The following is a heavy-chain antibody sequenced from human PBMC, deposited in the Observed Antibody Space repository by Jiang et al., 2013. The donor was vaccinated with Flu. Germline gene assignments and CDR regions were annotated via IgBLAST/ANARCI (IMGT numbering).Heavy chain of an antibody. Sequence: QLVESGGGLVQPGGSLRLSCAASGFTFSSYAMSWVRQAPGKGLEWVSAISGSGGSTYYADSVKGRFTISRDNSKNTLYLQMNSLRAEDTAVYYCAKDLAGTAGIAAAGTGSDYGMDVWGQGTTVTVSS. J-gene: IGHJ6*02. CDR1: GFTFSSYA. V-gene: IGHV3-23*04. CDR3: AKDLAGTAGIAAAGTGSDYGMDV. CDR2: ISGSGGST. D-gene: IGHD6-13*01.